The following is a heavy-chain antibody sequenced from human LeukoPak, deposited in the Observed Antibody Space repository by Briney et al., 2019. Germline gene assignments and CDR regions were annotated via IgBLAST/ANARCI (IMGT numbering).Heavy chain of an antibody. CDR1: GFAFSSYA. Sequence: GGSLRLSCAASGFAFSSYAMTWVRQAPGKGVEWVSGISGRGGSRYYADAVKGRFSISRDNSKNTLYLQMNSLRADDTAVYYCAKEAVRDMAYDYWGQGTLVIVSS. V-gene: IGHV3-23*01. CDR3: AKEAVRDMAYDY. CDR2: ISGRGGSR. D-gene: IGHD2-15*01. J-gene: IGHJ4*02.